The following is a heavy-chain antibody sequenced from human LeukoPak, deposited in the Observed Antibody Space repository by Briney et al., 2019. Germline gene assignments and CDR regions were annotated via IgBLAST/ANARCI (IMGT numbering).Heavy chain of an antibody. D-gene: IGHD4-23*01. J-gene: IGHJ5*02. Sequence: SETLSLTCTVSGGSISSSSYYWGWIRQPPGKGLEWIGSIYYSGSTYYNPSLKSRVTISVDTSKSQFSLKLSSVTAADTAVYYCARPYLRGTVVNNWFDPWGQGTLVTVSS. CDR1: GGSISSSSYY. CDR3: ARPYLRGTVVNNWFDP. CDR2: IYYSGST. V-gene: IGHV4-39*01.